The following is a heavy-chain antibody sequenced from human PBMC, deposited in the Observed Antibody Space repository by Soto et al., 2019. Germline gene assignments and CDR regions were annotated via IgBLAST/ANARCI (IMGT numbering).Heavy chain of an antibody. J-gene: IGHJ6*02. D-gene: IGHD1-26*01. CDR1: GGSFSGYY. V-gene: IGHV4-34*01. Sequence: SETLSLTCAVYGGSFSGYYWSWIRHPPGKGLEWIGEINHSGSTNYNPSLRSRVTISVDRSKNQFSLKLSSVTAADTAVYYCASLRGSYDYYGMDVWGQGTTVTVSS. CDR3: ASLRGSYDYYGMDV. CDR2: INHSGST.